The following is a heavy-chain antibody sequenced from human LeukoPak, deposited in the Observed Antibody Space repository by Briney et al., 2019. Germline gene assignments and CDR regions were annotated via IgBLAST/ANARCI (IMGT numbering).Heavy chain of an antibody. Sequence: GGSLRLSCSASGFTFSDYWMMWVRQAPGEGLEWVGNIRQDDSEKNYVDSVKGRFTISRDNAKFSLYLQMNSLRAEDTAIYYCATDRKVGTWDPRFNYWGQGTLVTVSS. J-gene: IGHJ4*02. CDR3: ATDRKVGTWDPRFNY. CDR1: GFTFSDYW. D-gene: IGHD4-23*01. CDR2: IRQDDSEK. V-gene: IGHV3-7*01.